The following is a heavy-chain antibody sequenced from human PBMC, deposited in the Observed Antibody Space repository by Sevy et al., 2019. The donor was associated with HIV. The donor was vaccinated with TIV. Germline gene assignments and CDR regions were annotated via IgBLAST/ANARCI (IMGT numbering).Heavy chain of an antibody. D-gene: IGHD4-17*01. J-gene: IGHJ4*02. CDR1: GFSFTTYA. CDR2: TSYDGNNK. CDR3: ARCPFDYGSYAGYFDS. V-gene: IGHV3-30-3*01. Sequence: GGSLRLSCAASGFSFTTYAMHWVRQAPGKGLEWVAETSYDGNNKQYADSVKGRFTISRDNSKNTLYLHMNSLRPEDTAVYYCARCPFDYGSYAGYFDSWGQGTLVTVSS.